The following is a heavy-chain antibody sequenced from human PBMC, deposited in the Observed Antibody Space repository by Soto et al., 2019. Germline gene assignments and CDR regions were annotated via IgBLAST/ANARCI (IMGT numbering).Heavy chain of an antibody. CDR2: MNPNRGNT. D-gene: IGHD4-17*01. V-gene: IGHV1-8*01. Sequence: QVQLVQSGAEVKKPGASVKVSCKASGYTFTSYDINWVRQATGQGLEWMGWMNPNRGNTGYAQKFQGRVTMTRNTSIRTAYRELSNLRSEDTAVYYCARSALLYGDRGWFDPWGQGTLVTVSS. J-gene: IGHJ5*02. CDR3: ARSALLYGDRGWFDP. CDR1: GYTFTSYD.